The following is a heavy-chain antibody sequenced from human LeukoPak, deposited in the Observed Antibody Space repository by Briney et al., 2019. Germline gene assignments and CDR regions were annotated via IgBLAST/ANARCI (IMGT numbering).Heavy chain of an antibody. Sequence: PGGSLRLSCVVSGFTFSTYAMSWVRQAPGKGLEWVAFISGSGRNTYYAVSVKGRFTISRDNFRNTLSLQMNSLRPDDTAIYYCAKDEGVVLSTSFDFGHWGQGTLVAVSS. J-gene: IGHJ4*02. D-gene: IGHD3-10*01. CDR2: ISGSGRNT. CDR1: GFTFSTYA. CDR3: AKDEGVVLSTSFDFGH. V-gene: IGHV3-23*01.